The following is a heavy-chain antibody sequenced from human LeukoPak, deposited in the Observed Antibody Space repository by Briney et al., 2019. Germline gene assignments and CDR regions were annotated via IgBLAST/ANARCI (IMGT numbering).Heavy chain of an antibody. CDR3: ARHMQQLVRFDY. CDR1: GGSISSYY. Sequence: PSETLSLTCTVSGGSISSYYWSWIRQPPGKGLEWIGYIYYSGSTNYNPSLKSRVTISVDTSKNQFSLKLSSVTAADTAVYCCARHMQQLVRFDYWGQGTLVTVSS. V-gene: IGHV4-59*08. CDR2: IYYSGST. J-gene: IGHJ4*02. D-gene: IGHD6-13*01.